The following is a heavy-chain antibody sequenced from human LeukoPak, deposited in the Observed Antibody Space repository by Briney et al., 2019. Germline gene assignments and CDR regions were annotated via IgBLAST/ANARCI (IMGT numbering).Heavy chain of an antibody. V-gene: IGHV3-64D*06. CDR2: IIYNGGST. CDR1: GFTFSRYS. J-gene: IGHJ4*02. D-gene: IGHD3-16*01. CDR3: VKDWV. Sequence: PGGSLRLSCSASGFTFSRYSMHWVCQAPGKGLQYVSGIIYNGGSTHYADSVKGRFTISRDNSKNTLYLQLSSLRAEDTAVYYCVKDWVRGQGTLVTVSS.